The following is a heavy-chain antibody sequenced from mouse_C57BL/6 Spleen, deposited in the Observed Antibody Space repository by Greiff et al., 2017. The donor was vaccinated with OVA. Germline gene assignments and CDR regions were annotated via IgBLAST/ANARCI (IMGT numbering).Heavy chain of an antibody. J-gene: IGHJ4*01. V-gene: IGHV1-82*01. CDR1: GYAFSSSW. CDR2: IYPGDGDT. CDR3: ARSEYSNYDYYAMDY. D-gene: IGHD2-5*01. Sequence: VHLVESGPELVKPGASVKISCKASGYAFSSSWMNWVKQRPGKGLEWIGRIYPGDGDTNYNGKFKGKATLTADKSSSTAYMQLSSLTSEDSAVYFCARSEYSNYDYYAMDYWGQGTSVTVSS.